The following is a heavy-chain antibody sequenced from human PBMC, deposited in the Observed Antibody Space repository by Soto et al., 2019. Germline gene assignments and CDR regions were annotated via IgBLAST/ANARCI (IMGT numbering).Heavy chain of an antibody. Sequence: PSETLSLTCAVYGGSFSGYYWSWIRQPLGKGLEWIGEINHSGSTNYNPSLKSRVTISVDTSKNQFSLKLDSVTAADTAIYYCARDYGDYGDSFDVWGQGTMVTVSS. V-gene: IGHV4-34*01. J-gene: IGHJ3*01. CDR3: ARDYGDYGDSFDV. D-gene: IGHD4-17*01. CDR1: GGSFSGYY. CDR2: INHSGST.